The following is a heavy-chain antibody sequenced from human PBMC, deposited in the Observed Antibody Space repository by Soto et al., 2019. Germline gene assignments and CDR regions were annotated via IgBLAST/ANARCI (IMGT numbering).Heavy chain of an antibody. CDR2: IYPDDSDT. D-gene: IGHD3-3*01. Sequence: GESLKISCKGSGYSFTNYWIGWVRQMPGKGLEWMGMIYPDDSDTKYSPSFQGQVTFSADKSINTAYLQWSSLKASDTAIYYCAILEWLSLAAWFDPWGQGTLVTVSS. J-gene: IGHJ5*02. V-gene: IGHV5-51*01. CDR1: GYSFTNYW. CDR3: AILEWLSLAAWFDP.